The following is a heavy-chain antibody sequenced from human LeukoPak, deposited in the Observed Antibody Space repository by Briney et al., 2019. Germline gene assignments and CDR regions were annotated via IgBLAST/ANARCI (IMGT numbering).Heavy chain of an antibody. J-gene: IGHJ4*02. CDR3: ARGCSGGSCHPAHFDY. Sequence: PSETLSLTCAVYGGSFSGYYWSWIRQPPGKGLEWIGEINHSGSTNYNPSLKSRVTISVDTSKNQFSLKLSSVTAADTAVYYCARGCSGGSCHPAHFDYWGQGTLVTVSS. D-gene: IGHD2-15*01. CDR1: GGSFSGYY. CDR2: INHSGST. V-gene: IGHV4-34*01.